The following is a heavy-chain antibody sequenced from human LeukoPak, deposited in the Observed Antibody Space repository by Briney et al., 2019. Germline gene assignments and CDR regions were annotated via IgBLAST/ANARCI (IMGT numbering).Heavy chain of an antibody. CDR3: AKARGYSGYDNGH. J-gene: IGHJ4*02. Sequence: PGGSLRLSCAASGFTFSDYAMSWVRQAPGTGLDWVSSISGSGAATYYADSVKGRFTISRDNSKNTLYLQMNSLRAEDTALYYCAKARGYSGYDNGHWGQATLVTVSS. V-gene: IGHV3-23*01. CDR1: GFTFSDYA. CDR2: ISGSGAAT. D-gene: IGHD5-12*01.